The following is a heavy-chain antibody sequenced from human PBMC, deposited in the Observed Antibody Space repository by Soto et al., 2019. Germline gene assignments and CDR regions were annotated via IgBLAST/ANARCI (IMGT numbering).Heavy chain of an antibody. J-gene: IGHJ3*02. CDR2: IYYSGST. CDR1: GGSISSGGYY. CDR3: ASRPQLELYDFDI. V-gene: IGHV4-31*03. Sequence: QVQLQESGPGLVKPSQTLSLTCTVSGGSISSGGYYWSWSRQHPGKGLEWIGYIYYSGSTHYNPYLKSRVTISVDTSKNQFSLKLSSVTAADTAVYYCASRPQLELYDFDIWGQGTMVTVSS. D-gene: IGHD1-1*01.